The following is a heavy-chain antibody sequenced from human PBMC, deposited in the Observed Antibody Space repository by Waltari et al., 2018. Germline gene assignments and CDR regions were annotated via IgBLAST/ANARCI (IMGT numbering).Heavy chain of an antibody. CDR2: IYYSGST. V-gene: IGHV4-39*07. CDR3: ARDGGQAAGVIWALDY. Sequence: QLQLQESGPGLVKPSETLSLTCTVSGGSISSSSYYWGWIRQPPGKGLEWIGSIYYSGSTYYNPSLKSRVTISVDTSKNQFSLKLSSVTAADTAVYYCARDGGQAAGVIWALDYWGQGTLVTVSS. J-gene: IGHJ4*02. D-gene: IGHD6-13*01. CDR1: GGSISSSSYY.